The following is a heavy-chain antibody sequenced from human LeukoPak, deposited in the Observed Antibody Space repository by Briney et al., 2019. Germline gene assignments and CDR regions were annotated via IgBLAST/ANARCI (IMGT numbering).Heavy chain of an antibody. CDR3: VRDRGYCSGGTCYALWDY. V-gene: IGHV3-7*01. D-gene: IGHD2-15*01. Sequence: PGGSLRLSCAASGFSFSNFWMTWIRQAPEKGLQWVANIKEDGTDKNYADSVKGRFTISRDNAKNSLYLQMNSLRAEDTAMYYCVRDRGYCSGGTCYALWDYWGQGTLVTVSS. J-gene: IGHJ4*02. CDR1: GFSFSNFW. CDR2: IKEDGTDK.